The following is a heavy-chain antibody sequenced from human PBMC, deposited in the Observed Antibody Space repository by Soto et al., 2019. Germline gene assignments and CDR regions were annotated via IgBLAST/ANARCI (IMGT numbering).Heavy chain of an antibody. CDR3: AKDPRGSKSNNWFDP. V-gene: IGHV3-23*01. CDR2: ISGSGGST. Sequence: PGGSLRLSCAASGFTFSSYAMSWVRQAPGKGLEWVSAISGSGGSTYYADSVKGRFTISRDNSKNTLYLQMNSLRAEDTAVYYCAKDPRGSKSNNWFDPWGQGTLVTVSS. D-gene: IGHD5-12*01. J-gene: IGHJ5*02. CDR1: GFTFSSYA.